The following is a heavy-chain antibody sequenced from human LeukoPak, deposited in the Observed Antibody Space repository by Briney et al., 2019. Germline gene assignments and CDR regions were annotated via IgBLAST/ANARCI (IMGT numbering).Heavy chain of an antibody. V-gene: IGHV4-61*01. CDR1: GGSVSSGSYY. J-gene: IGHJ4*02. D-gene: IGHD5-18*01. CDR3: ARGYSGYSYGEYYFDY. CDR2: IYYSGST. Sequence: SETLSLTCTVSGGSVSSGSYYWSWIRQPPGKGLEWIGYIYYSGSTNYNPSLKSRVTISVDTSKNQFSLKLSSVTAADTAVYYCARGYSGYSYGEYYFDYWGQGALVTVSS.